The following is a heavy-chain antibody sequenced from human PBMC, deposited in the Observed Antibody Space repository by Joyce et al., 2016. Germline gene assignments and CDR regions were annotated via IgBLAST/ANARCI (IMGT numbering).Heavy chain of an antibody. J-gene: IGHJ4*02. V-gene: IGHV4-34*01. CDR1: GGPFTSYF. Sequence: QVRLQQWGAGLVRPSETLSLTCAVYGGPFTSYFWRWVRQPPGKGLEWIGEFNSFVGTNYNPSLKSRVTMSRDTSKNQFSLKLSSVTAADTAIYYCARGGGGPTLPLDYWGQGTMVTVSS. CDR2: FNSFVGT. CDR3: ARGGGGPTLPLDY. D-gene: IGHD3-16*01.